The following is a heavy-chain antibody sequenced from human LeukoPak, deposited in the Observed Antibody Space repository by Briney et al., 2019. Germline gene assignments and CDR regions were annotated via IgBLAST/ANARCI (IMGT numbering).Heavy chain of an antibody. V-gene: IGHV4-31*03. Sequence: SETLSLTCTVSGGSISSGGYYWSWIRQHPGKGLEWIGYIYYSGSTYYNPSLKSRVTISVDTSKNQFSLKLSSVTAADTAVYYCARASFDAFDIWGQGTMVTVSS. D-gene: IGHD3-16*02. CDR3: ARASFDAFDI. J-gene: IGHJ3*02. CDR1: GGSISSGGYY. CDR2: IYYSGST.